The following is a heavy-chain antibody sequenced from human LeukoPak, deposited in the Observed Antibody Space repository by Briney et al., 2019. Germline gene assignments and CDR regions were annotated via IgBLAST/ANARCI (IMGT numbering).Heavy chain of an antibody. CDR3: ARGGVYSNLFDF. CDR1: GCTFTSYG. D-gene: IGHD4-11*01. V-gene: IGHV1-18*01. CDR2: ISAYNGNT. Sequence: ASVKVSCKASGCTFTSYGITWVRQAPGQGLEWMGWISAYNGNTNYAQNLQGRVTMTTDTSTSTAYMELRGLRSDDTAVYYCARGGVYSNLFDFWGQGTLVTVSS. J-gene: IGHJ4*02.